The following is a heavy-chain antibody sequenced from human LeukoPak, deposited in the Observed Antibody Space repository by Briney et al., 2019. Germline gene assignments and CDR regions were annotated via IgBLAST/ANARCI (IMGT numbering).Heavy chain of an antibody. CDR3: ASESGFGSTWNTLSDPLAN. CDR2: ISFDGSNE. J-gene: IGHJ4*02. D-gene: IGHD6-13*01. V-gene: IGHV3-30*03. CDR1: GLTLSNSG. Sequence: GGSLRLSCAASGLTLSNSGLHWVRQAPGKGLEWVAVISFDGSNEYYAESVKGRFTISRDNSKNTLYLQMNSLRGDDTAVYYCASESGFGSTWNTLSDPLANWGQGTLVTVSS.